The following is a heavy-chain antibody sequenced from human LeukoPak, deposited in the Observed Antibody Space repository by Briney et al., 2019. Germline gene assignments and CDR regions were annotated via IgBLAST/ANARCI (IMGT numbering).Heavy chain of an antibody. CDR2: INSDGSST. Sequence: GGSLRLSCAASGFTFSSYWMHWVRQAPGKGLVWVSRINSDGSSTNYADSVKGRFTISRDNAKNSLYLQMNSLRAEDTAVYYCAELGITMIGGVWGKGTTVTISS. D-gene: IGHD3-10*02. J-gene: IGHJ6*04. CDR3: AELGITMIGGV. V-gene: IGHV3-74*01. CDR1: GFTFSSYW.